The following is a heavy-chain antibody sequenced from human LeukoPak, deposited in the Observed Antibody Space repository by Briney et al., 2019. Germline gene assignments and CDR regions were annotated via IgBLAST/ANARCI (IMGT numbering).Heavy chain of an antibody. D-gene: IGHD2-15*01. Sequence: GRSLRLSCAASGFTFSSYGMHWVRQAPGKGLEWVAVISYDGSNKYYADSVKGRFTISRDNSKNTLYLQMNSLRAEDTAVYYCAKDPAHCSYDACNLRPDSWGQGTLVTVSS. CDR3: AKDPAHCSYDACNLRPDS. CDR2: ISYDGSNK. V-gene: IGHV3-30*18. J-gene: IGHJ4*02. CDR1: GFTFSSYG.